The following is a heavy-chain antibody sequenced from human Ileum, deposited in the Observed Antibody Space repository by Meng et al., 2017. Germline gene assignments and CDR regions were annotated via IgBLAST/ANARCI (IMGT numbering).Heavy chain of an antibody. D-gene: IGHD6-19*01. CDR2: INHSGST. Sequence: LQDCGEGLLKPSGPLSLTWAVYGGSFSGYDWSWIGQPPGKGLEWIGEINHSGSTNYNPSLKSRVTISVDTSKNQFSLKLSSVTAADTAVYYCARTRRGSSGWYMGYWGQGTLVTVSS. J-gene: IGHJ4*02. CDR3: ARTRRGSSGWYMGY. V-gene: IGHV4-34*01. CDR1: GGSFSGYD.